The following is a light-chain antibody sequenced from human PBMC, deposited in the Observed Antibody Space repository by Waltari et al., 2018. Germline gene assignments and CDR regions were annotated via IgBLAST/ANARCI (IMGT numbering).Light chain of an antibody. CDR3: QRLAVYLATFT. Sequence: DIRLTQSPSFLSASVGDRVTITCRASQDISSYLAWYQQKPGKAPELLIYAATTLQSGVPSRFSVSGSGTEFSRTISSLQPEDFATYYCQRLAVYLATFTFGPGTRVDIK. V-gene: IGKV1-9*01. CDR1: QDISSY. J-gene: IGKJ3*01. CDR2: AAT.